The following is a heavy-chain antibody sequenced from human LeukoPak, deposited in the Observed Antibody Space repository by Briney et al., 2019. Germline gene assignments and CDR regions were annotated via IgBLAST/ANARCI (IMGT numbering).Heavy chain of an antibody. CDR2: ISGYNGNT. Sequence: GASVKVSCKASGYMFTSFGISWVRQAPGQGLQWMGWISGYNGNTNYAQKFRDRVTVTTDTSTSTAYMELRSLRSDDTAVYYCARLRVPTTPRTWGSGPGRERDYLYYMDVWGTGSTVTVSS. D-gene: IGHD3-16*01. CDR3: ARLRVPTTPRTWGSGPGRERDYLYYMDV. V-gene: IGHV1-18*01. CDR1: GYMFTSFG. J-gene: IGHJ6*03.